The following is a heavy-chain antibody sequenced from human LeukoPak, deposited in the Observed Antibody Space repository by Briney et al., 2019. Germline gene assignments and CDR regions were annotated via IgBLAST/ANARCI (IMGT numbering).Heavy chain of an antibody. CDR2: IRQDASEK. CDR3: WSGDYYYYYMDV. CDR1: GFTFSNYW. V-gene: IGHV3-7*03. Sequence: PGGSLRLSCAASGFTFSNYWMMWVRQAPGKGLEWVANIRQDASEKNYVGSVRGRFTISRDNAKISLYLQMNSLRAEDTAVYYCWSGDYYYYYMDVWGKGTTVTVSS. D-gene: IGHD3-16*01. J-gene: IGHJ6*03.